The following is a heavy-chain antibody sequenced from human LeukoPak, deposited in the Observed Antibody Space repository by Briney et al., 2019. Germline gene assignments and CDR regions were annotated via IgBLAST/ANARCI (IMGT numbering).Heavy chain of an antibody. J-gene: IGHJ6*02. CDR2: ISAYNGNT. CDR1: GSTFTSYG. Sequence: ASVKVSCKASGSTFTSYGISWVRQAPGQGLEWMGWISAYNGNTNYAQKLQGRVTMTTDTSTSTAYMELRSLRSDDTAVYYCARQSDIVVVVAASWDYYYGMDVWGQGTTVTVSS. CDR3: ARQSDIVVVVAASWDYYYGMDV. D-gene: IGHD2-15*01. V-gene: IGHV1-18*01.